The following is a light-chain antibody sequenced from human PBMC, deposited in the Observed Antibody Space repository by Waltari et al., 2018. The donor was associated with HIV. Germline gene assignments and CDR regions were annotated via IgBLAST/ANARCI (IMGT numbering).Light chain of an antibody. J-gene: IGKJ5*01. CDR3: QQTYSASMT. CDR1: QNIKNY. V-gene: IGKV1-39*01. CDR2: AAT. Sequence: DIQMTHSPSSLSASLGDEVIITCRASQNIKNYVNWYRQKPGGAPKLLIYAATNLQSGVPGRFRGGGSGTEFTLTINNLQPEDSAIYICQQTYSASMTFGRGTRV.